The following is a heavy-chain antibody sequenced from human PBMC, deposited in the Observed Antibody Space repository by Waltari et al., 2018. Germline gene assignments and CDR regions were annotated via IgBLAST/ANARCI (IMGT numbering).Heavy chain of an antibody. CDR1: GASISSGDYS. V-gene: IGHV4-30-2*01. CDR2: IYHSGNT. CDR3: ARGPEGYNWFDP. J-gene: IGHJ5*02. Sequence: QLQLQESGSGLVKPSQTLSLTCAVSGASISSGDYSWSWIRQPPGKGLEWIGYIYHSGNTYYNPSLKSRVTISVDTSKNQFSLKLSSVIAADTAVYYCARGPEGYNWFDPWGQGTLVTVSS.